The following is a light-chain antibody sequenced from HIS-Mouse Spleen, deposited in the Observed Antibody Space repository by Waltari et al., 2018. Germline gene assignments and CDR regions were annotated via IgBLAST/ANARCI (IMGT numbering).Light chain of an antibody. Sequence: SYVLTQPPSVSVAPGKPGIITWWGSNIGTTSLHWYQQKPDQSPLLVVYDDSDRPSGIPERFSGSNSGNTATLTISRVEAGDEADYYCQVWDSSSDHVVFGGGTKLTVL. CDR3: QVWDSSSDHVV. CDR2: DDS. V-gene: IGLV3-21*03. CDR1: NIGTTS. J-gene: IGLJ2*01.